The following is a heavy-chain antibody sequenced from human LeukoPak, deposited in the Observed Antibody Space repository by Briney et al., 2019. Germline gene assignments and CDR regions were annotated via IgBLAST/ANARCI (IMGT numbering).Heavy chain of an antibody. CDR3: ARMDYYTSGTYTYPNFDY. Sequence: GGSLRLSCAASGFTFTDYYMSWIRQAPGKGLEWISYIGDSGSPIYYADSVKGRFTISRDNAKNSLHLQMNSLRAEDAAVFYCARMDYYTSGTYTYPNFDYWGQGTLVTVSS. J-gene: IGHJ4*02. CDR1: GFTFTDYY. CDR2: IGDSGSPI. V-gene: IGHV3-11*01. D-gene: IGHD3-10*01.